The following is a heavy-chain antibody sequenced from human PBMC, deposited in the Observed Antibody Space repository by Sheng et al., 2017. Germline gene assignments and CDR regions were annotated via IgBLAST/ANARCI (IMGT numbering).Heavy chain of an antibody. CDR1: GFSFSTYG. CDR3: ARDRWDTAEESVFDY. Sequence: QVQLMESGGDVVQPGGPLRLSCAASGFSFSTYGIHWVRQAPGKGLEWVAVIWNDGSRTYYADSLRGRSSISRDNSKNTVHLQIYSLRAEDTAVYYCARDRWDTAEESVFDYWAREPWSPSPQ. J-gene: IGHJ4*02. V-gene: IGHV3-33*01. CDR2: IWNDGSRT. D-gene: IGHD5-18*01.